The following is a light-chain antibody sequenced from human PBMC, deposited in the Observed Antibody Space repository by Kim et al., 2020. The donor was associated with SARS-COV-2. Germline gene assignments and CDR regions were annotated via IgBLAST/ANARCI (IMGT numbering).Light chain of an antibody. V-gene: IGLV8-61*01. CDR2: NTN. CDR1: SGSVSTSSH. CDR3: VLDMGDGIWV. J-gene: IGLJ3*02. Sequence: QTVVTQEPSFSVSPGETVTLTCGLTSGSVSTSSHPSWYRQTPGQAPRTLIYNTNIRSSGVPGRFSGSILGNKAALTITGAQAGDESEYYCVLDMGDGIWVFGGGTKVTVL.